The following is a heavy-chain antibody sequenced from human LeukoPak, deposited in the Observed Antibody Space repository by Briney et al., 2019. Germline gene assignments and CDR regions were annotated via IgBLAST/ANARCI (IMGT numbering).Heavy chain of an antibody. CDR2: ISGDGART. J-gene: IGHJ4*02. CDR1: GFSFNNYV. V-gene: IGHV3-23*01. D-gene: IGHD4-11*01. Sequence: PGGSLRLSCAASGFSFNNYVMSWVRQAPGKGLEWVSAISGDGARTYYADSVKGRFTISRDNSKNTLYLQMNSLRAEDTAVYYCAKGPYSNSFDYWGQGTLVTVSS. CDR3: AKGPYSNSFDY.